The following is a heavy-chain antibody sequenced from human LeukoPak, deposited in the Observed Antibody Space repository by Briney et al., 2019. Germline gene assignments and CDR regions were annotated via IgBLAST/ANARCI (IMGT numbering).Heavy chain of an antibody. CDR1: GGTFSSYA. CDR2: IIPIFGTA. V-gene: IGHV1-69*13. J-gene: IGHJ4*02. Sequence: VASVKVSCKASGGTFSSYAISWVRQAPGQGLEWMGGIIPIFGTANYAQKFQGRVTITADESTSTAYMELSSLRSEDTAVYYCARERGEYDSSGYFFYWGQGTLVTVSS. D-gene: IGHD3-22*01. CDR3: ARERGEYDSSGYFFY.